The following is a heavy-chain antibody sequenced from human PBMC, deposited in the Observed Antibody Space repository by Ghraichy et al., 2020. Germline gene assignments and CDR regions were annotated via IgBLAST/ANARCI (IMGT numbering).Heavy chain of an antibody. J-gene: IGHJ6*02. Sequence: GESLNISCAASGFTFSSYWMSWVRQAPGKGLEWVANIKEDGSEKYNVDSVKGRFTISRDNAKNSLYLQMDSLRAEDTAVYYCARDRSELLWFGELLVWGQGTTVTVSS. CDR1: GFTFSSYW. CDR2: IKEDGSEK. D-gene: IGHD3-10*01. V-gene: IGHV3-7*01. CDR3: ARDRSELLWFGELLV.